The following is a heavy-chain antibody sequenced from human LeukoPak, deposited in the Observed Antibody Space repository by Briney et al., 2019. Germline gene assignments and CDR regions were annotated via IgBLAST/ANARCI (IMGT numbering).Heavy chain of an antibody. CDR2: IYHSGST. CDR3: ARGDWSGYSNWFDP. J-gene: IGHJ5*02. D-gene: IGHD3-3*01. CDR1: GGSISSGGYY. V-gene: IGHV4-30-2*01. Sequence: SQTLSLTCTVSGGSISSGGYYWSWIRQPPGKGLEWIGYIYHSGSTYCNPSLKSRVTISVDRSKNQFSLKLSSVTAADTAVYYCARGDWSGYSNWFDPWGQGTLVTVSS.